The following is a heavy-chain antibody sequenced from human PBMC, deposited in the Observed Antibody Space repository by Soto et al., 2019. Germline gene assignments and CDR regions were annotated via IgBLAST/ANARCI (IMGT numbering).Heavy chain of an antibody. V-gene: IGHV1-69*01. CDR2: IIPIFGTA. CDR1: GVTFSSYA. J-gene: IGHJ5*02. D-gene: IGHD6-19*01. CDR3: ARAFYSGIAVAAWFDP. Sequence: QVQLVQSGAEVKKPGSSVKVSCKASGVTFSSYAISWVRQAPGHGLEWMGGIIPIFGTANYAQKFQGRVTITAAESTSTGYMELSSLRSEDAAVYYCARAFYSGIAVAAWFDPWGQGTLVTVSS.